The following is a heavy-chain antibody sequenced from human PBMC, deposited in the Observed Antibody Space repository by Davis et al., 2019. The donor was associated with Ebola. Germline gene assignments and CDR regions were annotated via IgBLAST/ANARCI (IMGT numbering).Heavy chain of an antibody. CDR3: ARGRLWGVVVPAARFRFDP. CDR2: TYYRSKWYN. J-gene: IGHJ5*02. D-gene: IGHD2-2*01. CDR1: GDSVSSNSVV. V-gene: IGHV6-1*01. Sequence: SQTLSLTCAISGDSVSSNSVVWTWIRQSPSRGLEWLGRTYYRSKWYNDYAVSVKSRITINPDTSKNQFSLQLNSVTAADTAVYYCARGRLWGVVVPAARFRFDPWGQGTLVTVSS.